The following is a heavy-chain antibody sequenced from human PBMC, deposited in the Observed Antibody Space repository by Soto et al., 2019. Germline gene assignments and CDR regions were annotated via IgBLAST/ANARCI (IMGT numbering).Heavy chain of an antibody. CDR3: AIYGGNSVYFDY. Sequence: SQSLSLTCAISGDSVSTNSATWDWIRQSPSRGLEWLGRTYYRSKWYNDYAVSVKGRITINPDTSNNQFSLQLSSVTAADTAVYYCAIYGGNSVYFDYWGQGTLVTVSS. J-gene: IGHJ4*02. CDR2: TYYRSKWYN. V-gene: IGHV6-1*01. D-gene: IGHD4-17*01. CDR1: GDSVSTNSAT.